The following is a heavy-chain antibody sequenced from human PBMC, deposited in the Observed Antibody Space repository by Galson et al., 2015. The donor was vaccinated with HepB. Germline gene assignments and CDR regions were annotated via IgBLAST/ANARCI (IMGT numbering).Heavy chain of an antibody. D-gene: IGHD2-15*01. V-gene: IGHV3-23*01. CDR2: ISGSGGAT. J-gene: IGHJ4*02. CDR1: GFTFKNHA. Sequence: SLRLSCAVSGFTFKNHAMNWVRQAPGKGLEWVSAISGSGGATYYADSVVGRFSVSRDNSMHTVYLEMNNLRAEDTAIYYCTKDRCDGGSCYFDYWGQGTLVTVSS. CDR3: TKDRCDGGSCYFDY.